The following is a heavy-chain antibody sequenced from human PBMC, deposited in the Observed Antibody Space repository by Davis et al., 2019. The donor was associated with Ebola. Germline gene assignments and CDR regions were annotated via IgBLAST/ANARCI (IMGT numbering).Heavy chain of an antibody. CDR2: ISYDGSNQ. V-gene: IGHV3-30-3*01. CDR3: ARPSMVTTRSNYFLYGLDV. CDR1: GFTFSSYA. D-gene: IGHD4/OR15-4a*01. Sequence: GESLKISCAASGFTFSSYAMHWVRQAPGKGLEWVAVISYDGSNQYYADSVKGRFTISRDNSRHTLSLQMNSLRPEDTAVYYCARPSMVTTRSNYFLYGLDVWGQGTTVTVSS. J-gene: IGHJ6*02.